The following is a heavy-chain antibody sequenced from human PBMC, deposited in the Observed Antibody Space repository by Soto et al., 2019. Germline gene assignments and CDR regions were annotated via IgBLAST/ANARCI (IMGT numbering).Heavy chain of an antibody. V-gene: IGHV1-69*13. CDR2: IIPLFGTT. D-gene: IGHD3-22*01. CDR1: GGTFSLYA. J-gene: IGHJ4*02. CDR3: ARSYYDSNNYYYYFDL. Sequence: SVKVSCKASGGTFSLYAISWVQQAPGQGLEWMGGIIPLFGTTNYAQKFQGTVTITADESTTTAYMELSSLRSEDTAEYYCARSYYDSNNYYYYFDLWGQGTPVTVSS.